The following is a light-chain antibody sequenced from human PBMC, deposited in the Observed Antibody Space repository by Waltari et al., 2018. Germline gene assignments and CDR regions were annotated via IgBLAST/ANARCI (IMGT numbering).Light chain of an antibody. CDR3: SSYAGSNTYI. J-gene: IGLJ1*01. CDR2: EVS. CDR1: SSDIGYYNA. Sequence: QAAPTQPPSVSGSPGQSVTISCPGTSSDIGYYNAVSWYQQHPGKAPKLMCYEVSKRPSGVSDRFSGSKSGNTASLTISGLQAEDEADYYCSSYAGSNTYIFGAGTRLTVL. V-gene: IGLV2-11*01.